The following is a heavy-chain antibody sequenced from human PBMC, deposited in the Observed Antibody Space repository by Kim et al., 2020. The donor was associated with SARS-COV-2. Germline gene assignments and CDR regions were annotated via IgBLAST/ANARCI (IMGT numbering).Heavy chain of an antibody. CDR1: GGSFSGYY. Sequence: SETLSLTCAVYGGSFSGYYWSWIRQPPGKGLEWIGEINHSGSTNYNPSLKSRVTISVDTSKNQFSLKLSSVTAADTAVYYCARDPGLRITMIVVAGWYFDYWGQGTLVTVSS. J-gene: IGHJ4*02. V-gene: IGHV4-34*01. CDR3: ARDPGLRITMIVVAGWYFDY. CDR2: INHSGST. D-gene: IGHD3-22*01.